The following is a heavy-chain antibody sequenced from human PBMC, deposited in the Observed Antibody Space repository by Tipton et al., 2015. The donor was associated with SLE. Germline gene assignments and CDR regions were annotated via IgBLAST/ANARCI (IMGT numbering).Heavy chain of an antibody. CDR3: ARDKVVPAAKHYMDV. J-gene: IGHJ6*03. V-gene: IGHV4-39*07. D-gene: IGHD2-2*01. CDR2: IYYSGST. CDR1: GGSISSSSYY. Sequence: LRLSCTVSGGSISSSSYYWGWIRQPPGKGLEWIGSIYYSGSTYYNPSLKSRVTISVDTSKNQFSLKLSSVTAADTAVYYCARDKVVPAAKHYMDVWGKGTTVTVSS.